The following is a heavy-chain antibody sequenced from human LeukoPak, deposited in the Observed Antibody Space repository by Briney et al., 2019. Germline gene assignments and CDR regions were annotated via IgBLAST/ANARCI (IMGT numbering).Heavy chain of an antibody. D-gene: IGHD3-3*01. J-gene: IGHJ5*02. V-gene: IGHV4-34*01. CDR3: ARYRGVYYDSPGRLSRQRNWFDP. CDR2: INHSGST. CDR1: GGSFSGYY. Sequence: SETLSLTCAVYGGSFSGYYWSWIRQPPGKRLEWIGEINHSGSTNYNPSLKSRVTISVDTSKNQFSLKLSSVTAADTAVYYCARYRGVYYDSPGRLSRQRNWFDPWGQGTLVTASS.